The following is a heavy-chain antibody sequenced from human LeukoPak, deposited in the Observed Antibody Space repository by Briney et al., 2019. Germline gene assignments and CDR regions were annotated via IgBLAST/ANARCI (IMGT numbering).Heavy chain of an antibody. CDR2: MNPNSGNT. CDR3: ARINYGDYRYGMDV. Sequence: ASVKVSCKASGYTFTSYDINWVRQATGQGLEWMGWMNPNSGNTGYAQKFQGRVTMTRDTSISTAYMELSGLRSEDTAVYYCARINYGDYRYGMDVWGQGTTVTVSS. V-gene: IGHV1-8*01. CDR1: GYTFTSYD. D-gene: IGHD4-17*01. J-gene: IGHJ6*02.